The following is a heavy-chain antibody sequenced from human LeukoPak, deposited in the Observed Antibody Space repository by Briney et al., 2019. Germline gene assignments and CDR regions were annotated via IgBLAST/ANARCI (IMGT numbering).Heavy chain of an antibody. CDR3: ARVSPAATLFDP. CDR2: IYYGGST. CDR1: GGSISSSSYY. J-gene: IGHJ5*02. D-gene: IGHD2-15*01. V-gene: IGHV4-39*07. Sequence: SETLSLTCTVSGGSISSSSYYWGWIRQPPGKGLEWIGSIYYGGSTYYNPSLKSRVTISVDTSKNQFSLKLSSVTAADTAVYYCARVSPAATLFDPWGQGTLVTVSS.